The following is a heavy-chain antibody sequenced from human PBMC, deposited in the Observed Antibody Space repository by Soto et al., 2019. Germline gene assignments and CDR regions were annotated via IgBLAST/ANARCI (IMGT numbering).Heavy chain of an antibody. Sequence: QVQLVQSGAEVKKPGSSVKVSCKTSGGTFNNQPITWVRQAPGQGLEWMGGSIPIFDTANYAQKFQGRVAITVDESTTTVYMELRSLRSDDTAVFYCARSGRSWNLREFDYWGQGTLVTVSS. CDR3: ARSGRSWNLREFDY. CDR2: SIPIFDTA. J-gene: IGHJ4*02. D-gene: IGHD6-13*01. CDR1: GGTFNNQP. V-gene: IGHV1-69*01.